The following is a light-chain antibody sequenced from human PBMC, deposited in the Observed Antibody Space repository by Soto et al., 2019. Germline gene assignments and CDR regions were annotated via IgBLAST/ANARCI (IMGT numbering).Light chain of an antibody. V-gene: IGKV1-5*03. CDR1: QSISSW. CDR3: QQYKTYPWT. Sequence: DVLMPPSRSSLSASVGDRFTITFRASQSISSWFAWYQQKPGKAPKLLIYKASSLESGVPSRFSGSGSGTEFTLTISSLQPDDFATYYCQQYKTYPWTFGQGTMVDI. CDR2: KAS. J-gene: IGKJ1*01.